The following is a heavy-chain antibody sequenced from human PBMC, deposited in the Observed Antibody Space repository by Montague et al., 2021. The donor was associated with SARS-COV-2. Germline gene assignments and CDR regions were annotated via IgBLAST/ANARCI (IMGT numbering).Heavy chain of an antibody. Sequence: SETLSLTCTVSFGSISIYYWSWIRQPPGKGLEWIGFIFYNGSTKXXPSLKRRVSISLDTSKNQFSLKLSSVTAADTAVYYCARQDAWAYCGDECYRGWFDSWGQGTLVTVSS. D-gene: IGHD2-21*01. J-gene: IGHJ5*01. CDR1: FGSISIYY. V-gene: IGHV4-59*01. CDR3: ARQDAWAYCGDECYRGWFDS. CDR2: IFYNGST.